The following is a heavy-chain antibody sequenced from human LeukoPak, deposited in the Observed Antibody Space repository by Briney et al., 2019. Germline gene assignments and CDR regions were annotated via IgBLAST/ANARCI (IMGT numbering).Heavy chain of an antibody. CDR2: IYTTGST. CDR1: GGSISSYY. V-gene: IGHV4-4*07. CDR3: ARVGSKVYMDV. Sequence: SETLSLTCTVSGGSISSYYWTWIRQPAGKGLEWIGRIYTTGSTNYNPSLNSRVTISVDTSKNQFSLKLSSVTAADTAVYYCARVGSKVYMDVWGKGTTVTVSS. J-gene: IGHJ6*03.